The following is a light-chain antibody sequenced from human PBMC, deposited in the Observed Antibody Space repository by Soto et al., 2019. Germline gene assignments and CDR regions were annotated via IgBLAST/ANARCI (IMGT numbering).Light chain of an antibody. J-gene: IGKJ4*01. CDR3: QQYGSSPRLT. V-gene: IGKV3-20*01. CDR2: GAS. Sequence: EIVLTQSPGTLSLSPGERATLSCRASQSGSSNYLAWYQQKPGQAPRLLISGASNRATGIPDRFSGSGSGTDFTLTISRLEPEDVAVYYCQQYGSSPRLTFGGGTKVEIK. CDR1: QSGSSNY.